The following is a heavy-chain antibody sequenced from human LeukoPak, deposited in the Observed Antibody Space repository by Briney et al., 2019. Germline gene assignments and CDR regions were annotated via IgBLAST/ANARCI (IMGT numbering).Heavy chain of an antibody. Sequence: GGSLRLSCAASGFTFSSYAMYWVRQAPGQGLAWVSAVTGSGDSTYYADSVKGRFTISRDNSKNTLYLQIDSLRVEDTAVYYCAKDSQTYYYGSGSYFNHWGQGTLVTVSS. D-gene: IGHD3-10*01. CDR2: VTGSGDST. CDR3: AKDSQTYYYGSGSYFNH. J-gene: IGHJ4*02. V-gene: IGHV3-23*01. CDR1: GFTFSSYA.